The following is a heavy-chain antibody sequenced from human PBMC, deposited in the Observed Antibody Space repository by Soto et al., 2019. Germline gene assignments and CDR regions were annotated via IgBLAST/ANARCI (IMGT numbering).Heavy chain of an antibody. CDR3: PRDRRSGYYLNWFDP. Sequence: ASVKVSCKASGYTFTGYYMHWVRQAPGQGLEGMGWINPNSGGTNYAQKFQGRVTMTRDTSISTAYMELSRLRSDDTAVSYCPRDRRSGYYLNWFDPSGQGPLVTVSS. CDR2: INPNSGGT. J-gene: IGHJ5*02. D-gene: IGHD3-22*01. V-gene: IGHV1-2*02. CDR1: GYTFTGYY.